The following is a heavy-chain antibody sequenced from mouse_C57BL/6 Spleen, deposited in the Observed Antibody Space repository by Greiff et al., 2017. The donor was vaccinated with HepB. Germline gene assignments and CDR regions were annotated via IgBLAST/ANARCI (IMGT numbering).Heavy chain of an antibody. J-gene: IGHJ3*01. CDR1: GYAFSSSW. CDR2: IYPGDGDT. Sequence: LQQSGPELVKPGASVKISCKASGYAFSSSWMNWVKQRPGKGLEWIGRIYPGDGDTNYNGKFKGKATLTADKSSSTAYMQLSSLTSEDSAVYFGARGGYDYDEGAWFAYWGQGTLVTVSA. D-gene: IGHD2-4*01. CDR3: ARGGYDYDEGAWFAY. V-gene: IGHV1-82*01.